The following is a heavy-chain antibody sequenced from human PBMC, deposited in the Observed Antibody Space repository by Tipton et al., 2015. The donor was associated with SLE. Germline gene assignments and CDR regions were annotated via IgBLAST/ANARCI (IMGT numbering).Heavy chain of an antibody. Sequence: TLSLTCTVSGGSVSSGSYYWSWIRQPPGKGLEWIGYIYYSGSTNYNPSLQSRVTISADKSKNQFSLEVNSVTAADTAVYFCTRGTSMPMVDWFGQWGQGTLVTVSS. J-gene: IGHJ5*02. CDR1: GGSVSSGSYY. V-gene: IGHV4-61*01. D-gene: IGHD2/OR15-2a*01. CDR2: IYYSGST. CDR3: TRGTSMPMVDWFGQ.